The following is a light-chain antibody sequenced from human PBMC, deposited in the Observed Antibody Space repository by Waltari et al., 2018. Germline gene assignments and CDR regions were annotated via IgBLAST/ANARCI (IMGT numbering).Light chain of an antibody. V-gene: IGLV3-21*03. J-gene: IGLJ2*01. CDR1: DIRDKT. Sequence: YELTQPPSVSVAPGKTAKISCGGHDIRDKTVHWYQQKPGQAPVLVIDDDTVRPPGIPKRISGSDTATLTIARVEAGDEAVYYCQVWDGDADHPVFGGGTKLTVL. CDR3: QVWDGDADHPV. CDR2: DDT.